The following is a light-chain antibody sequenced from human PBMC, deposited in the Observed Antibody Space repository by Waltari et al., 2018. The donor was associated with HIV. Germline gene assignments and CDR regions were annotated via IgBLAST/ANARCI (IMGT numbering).Light chain of an antibody. CDR2: RNN. J-gene: IGLJ2*01. Sequence: QAGLTQPPSVSKALRQTATLTCTGNSSNVGNQGAAWLQQHQGHPPKLLSYRNNNRPSGISDRFSASRSGNIASLNITGLQPEDESDYYCSAWDSSRGEWVFGGGTKLTVL. CDR3: SAWDSSRGEWV. V-gene: IGLV10-54*04. CDR1: SSNVGNQG.